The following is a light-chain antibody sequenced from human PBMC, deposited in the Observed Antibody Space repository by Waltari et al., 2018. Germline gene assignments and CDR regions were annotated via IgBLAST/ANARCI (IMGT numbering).Light chain of an antibody. V-gene: IGKV2-30*02. Sequence: DVVLSQSPLSLPVTLGQPASISCKSSQSLVHSDGNTYLAWFHQRPGQSPMRLIYKVSNPEAGIPDRFSSSGSCTDFTLKISRVESEDVVVYYCMQGTHWPLTFGGGTKVEMK. CDR3: MQGTHWPLT. CDR1: QSLVHSDGNTY. CDR2: KVS. J-gene: IGKJ4*01.